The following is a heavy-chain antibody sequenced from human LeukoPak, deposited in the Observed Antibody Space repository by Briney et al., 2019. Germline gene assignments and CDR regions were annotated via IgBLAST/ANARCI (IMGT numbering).Heavy chain of an antibody. D-gene: IGHD3-22*01. V-gene: IGHV1-2*02. J-gene: IGHJ2*01. CDR1: GYTFTRYY. Sequence: ASVKVSCKASGYTFTRYYMHWVRQAPGQGLEWMGWINPNSGGTNYAQKFQGRVTMTRDTSISTAYMELSRLRSDDTAVYYCARDSASYYDSSGYYYWYFDLWGRGTLVTVSS. CDR2: INPNSGGT. CDR3: ARDSASYYDSSGYYYWYFDL.